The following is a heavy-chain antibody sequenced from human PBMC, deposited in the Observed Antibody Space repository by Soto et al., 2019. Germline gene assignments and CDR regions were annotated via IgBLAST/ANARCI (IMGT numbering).Heavy chain of an antibody. V-gene: IGHV3-30*18. CDR2: ISYDGSNK. Sequence: QVQLVESRGGVVQPGRSLRLSCAASGFTFSSYGMHWVRQAPGKGLEWVAVISYDGSNKYYADSVKGRFTISRDNSKNTLYLQMNSLRAEDTAVYYCAKDSSGTYSSSSLGYWGQGTLVTVSS. CDR3: AKDSSGTYSSSSLGY. CDR1: GFTFSSYG. D-gene: IGHD6-6*01. J-gene: IGHJ4*02.